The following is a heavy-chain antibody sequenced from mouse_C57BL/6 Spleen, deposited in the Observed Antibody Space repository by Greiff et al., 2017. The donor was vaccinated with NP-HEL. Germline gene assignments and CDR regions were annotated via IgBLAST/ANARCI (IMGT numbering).Heavy chain of an antibody. J-gene: IGHJ4*01. Sequence: EVHLVESGPGLVKPSQSLSLTCSVTGYSITSGYYWNWIRQFPGNKLEWMGYISYDGSNNYNPSLKNRISITRDTSKNQFFLKLNSVTTEDTATYYCARDRFWDVDYAMDYWGQGTSVTVSS. D-gene: IGHD4-1*01. CDR2: ISYDGSN. CDR3: ARDRFWDVDYAMDY. V-gene: IGHV3-6*01. CDR1: GYSITSGYY.